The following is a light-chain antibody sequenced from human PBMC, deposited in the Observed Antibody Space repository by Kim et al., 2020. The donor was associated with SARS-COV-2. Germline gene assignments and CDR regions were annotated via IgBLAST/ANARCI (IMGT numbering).Light chain of an antibody. CDR1: QSLLHSDGYNY. J-gene: IGKJ3*01. CDR2: LGS. Sequence: ASISCRSSQSLLHSDGYNYLDWYLQKPGQSPQLLIYLGSSRASGVPDRFSGSGSGTDFTLKISRVEAGDVGVYYCMQSLLRPRFTFGPGTKVDIK. V-gene: IGKV2-28*01. CDR3: MQSLLRPRFT.